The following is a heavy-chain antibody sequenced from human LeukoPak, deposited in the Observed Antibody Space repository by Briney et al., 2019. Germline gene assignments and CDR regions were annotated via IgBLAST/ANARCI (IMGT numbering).Heavy chain of an antibody. Sequence: GASVKVSCKASGYTFTSYGISWVRQAPGQGLEWMGWISAYNGNTNYAQKLQGRVTMTTDTSTSTAYMELRSLRSDDTAVYYCARADHDYVWGSYRQYYFDYWGQGTLVTVSS. CDR1: GYTFTSYG. CDR2: ISAYNGNT. CDR3: ARADHDYVWGSYRQYYFDY. V-gene: IGHV1-18*01. D-gene: IGHD3-16*02. J-gene: IGHJ4*02.